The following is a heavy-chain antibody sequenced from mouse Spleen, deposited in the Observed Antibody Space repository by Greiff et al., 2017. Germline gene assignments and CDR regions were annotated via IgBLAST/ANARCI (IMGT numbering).Heavy chain of an antibody. CDR1: GYTFTSYT. V-gene: IGHV1-4*01. CDR3: ARKGDFYFDY. Sequence: VQVVESGAELARPGASVKMSCKASGYTFTSYTMHWVKQRPGQGLEWIGYINPSSGYTNYNQKFKDKATLTADKSSSTAYMQLSSLTSEDSAVYYCARKGDFYFDYWGQGTTVTVSS. CDR2: INPSSGYT. J-gene: IGHJ2*01. D-gene: IGHD3-3*01.